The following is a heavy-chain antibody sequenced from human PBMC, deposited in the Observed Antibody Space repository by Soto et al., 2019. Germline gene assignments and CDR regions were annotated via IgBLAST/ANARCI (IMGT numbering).Heavy chain of an antibody. CDR3: ARDRGDWFDP. CDR1: GGSISSGGYS. V-gene: IGHV4-30-2*01. CDR2: IYHSGST. J-gene: IGHJ5*02. Sequence: TLSLTCAISGGSISSGGYSWSWIRQPPGKGLEWIGYIYHSGSTYYNPSLKSRVTISVDRSKNQFSLKLSSVTAADTAVYYCARDRGDWFDPWGQGTLVTVSS.